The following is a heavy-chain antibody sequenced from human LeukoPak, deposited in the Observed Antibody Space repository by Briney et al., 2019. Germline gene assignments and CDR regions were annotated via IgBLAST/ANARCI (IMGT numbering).Heavy chain of an antibody. CDR3: ARTYCSSTSCYTQWFDP. CDR2: IIPMLGIV. D-gene: IGHD2-2*01. Sequence: SVKVSCKASGGTFSSYTISWVRQAPGQGLEWMGRIIPMLGIVNYAQKLQGRVTITADQSTSTAYMELSSLRSEDTAIYYCARTYCSSTSCYTQWFDPWGQETLVTVSS. CDR1: GGTFSSYT. V-gene: IGHV1-69*02. J-gene: IGHJ5*02.